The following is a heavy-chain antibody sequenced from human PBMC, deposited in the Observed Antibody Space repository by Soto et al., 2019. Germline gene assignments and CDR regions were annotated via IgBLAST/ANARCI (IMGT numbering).Heavy chain of an antibody. CDR1: GSASSSGSYC. J-gene: IGHJ4*02. V-gene: IGHV4-39*01. D-gene: IGHD4-17*01. Sequence: PSETLSFPGILGGSASSSGSYCWGWLLPPPGKGLELIGSIYYSGSTYYNPSLKSRVTISVDTSTNQCSLKLSSVTAADTAVYYCSRTTAVTTRFDYWGQGTLVTVSS. CDR2: IYYSGST. CDR3: SRTTAVTTRFDY.